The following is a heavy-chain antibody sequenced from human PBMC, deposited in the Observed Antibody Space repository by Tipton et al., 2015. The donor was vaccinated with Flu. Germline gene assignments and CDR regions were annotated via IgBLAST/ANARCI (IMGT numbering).Heavy chain of an antibody. Sequence: LRLSCTVSGGSISTSYWSWIRQPAGKGLEWIGRISTSGSTNYNASLESRVTMSRDTSKNHFSLRLSSATAADTALYYCTRDLRGYSGYTGGDAFDMWGRGIMVFVSS. D-gene: IGHD5-12*01. V-gene: IGHV4-4*07. CDR3: TRDLRGYSGYTGGDAFDM. CDR1: GGSISTSY. CDR2: ISTSGST. J-gene: IGHJ3*02.